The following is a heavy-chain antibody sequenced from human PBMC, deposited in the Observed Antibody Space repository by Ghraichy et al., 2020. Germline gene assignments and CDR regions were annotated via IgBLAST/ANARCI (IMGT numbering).Heavy chain of an antibody. CDR1: GFTFSRYA. V-gene: IGHV3-33*01. CDR2: IWYDGSEK. D-gene: IGHD4-17*01. Sequence: GGSLRLSCAASGFTFSRYAMHWVRQAPGKGLEWVGVIWYDGSEKHYADSVKGRFTISRDNSERMLYLQMDSLRVEDTAVYYCAREGWYGDYPGWIDPWGQGTLVTVSS. CDR3: AREGWYGDYPGWIDP. J-gene: IGHJ5*02.